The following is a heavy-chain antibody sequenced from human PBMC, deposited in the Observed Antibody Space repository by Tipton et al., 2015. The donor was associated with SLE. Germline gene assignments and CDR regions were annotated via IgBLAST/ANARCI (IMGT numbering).Heavy chain of an antibody. CDR2: INHSGST. CDR1: GGSFSNYY. Sequence: TLSLTCRAYGGSFSNYYWSWIRQSPGKGLEWIGEINHSGSTNHNPSLKSRVTISVDTSKNQFSLKLSSVTAADTAVYYCARYITMIVVGEAFDIWGQGTMVTVSS. CDR3: ARYITMIVVGEAFDI. J-gene: IGHJ3*02. D-gene: IGHD3-22*01. V-gene: IGHV4-34*01.